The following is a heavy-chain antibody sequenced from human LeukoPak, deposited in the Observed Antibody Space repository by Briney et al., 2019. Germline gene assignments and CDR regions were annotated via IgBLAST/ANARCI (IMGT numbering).Heavy chain of an antibody. CDR2: INPYSGVT. D-gene: IGHD3-22*01. CDR1: GYTFTFHY. CDR3: ARETYYYDSSGFSDY. J-gene: IGHJ4*02. Sequence: GASVKVSCKASGYTFTFHYLHWVRQAPGQGLEWMGWINPYSGVTNYAQKFQDRVTMTRDTSISTVYMDLSRLTSDDTAVYFCARETYYYDSSGFSDYWGQGTLVTVSS. V-gene: IGHV1-2*02.